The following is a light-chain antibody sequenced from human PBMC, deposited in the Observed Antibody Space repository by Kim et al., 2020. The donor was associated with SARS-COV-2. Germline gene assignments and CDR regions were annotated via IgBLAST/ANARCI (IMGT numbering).Light chain of an antibody. J-gene: IGKJ2*01. CDR2: DAS. V-gene: IGKV3-15*01. CDR3: QQYNEWYT. CDR1: RTISSY. Sequence: LSVSPGERVTLSCRASRTISSYLAWYQQKPGQAPSLLIYDASTRATGVPARFSGSGSGTEFTLTISSLQSEDFAVYYCQQYNEWYTFGQGTKLEI.